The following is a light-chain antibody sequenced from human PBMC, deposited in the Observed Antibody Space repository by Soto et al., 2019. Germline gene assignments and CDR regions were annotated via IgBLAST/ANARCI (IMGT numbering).Light chain of an antibody. V-gene: IGKV3-20*01. J-gene: IGKJ1*01. CDR2: GAS. CDR3: QQYGSSWT. CDR1: QSVSSSY. Sequence: EIVFTQSPGTLSLSPGERATLSCRASQSVSSSYLAWYQQKPGKAPRLLIYGASSRATGIPDRLSGSGSGTDFTLTIRRLEPEDFAVYYCQQYGSSWTFGQGTKV.